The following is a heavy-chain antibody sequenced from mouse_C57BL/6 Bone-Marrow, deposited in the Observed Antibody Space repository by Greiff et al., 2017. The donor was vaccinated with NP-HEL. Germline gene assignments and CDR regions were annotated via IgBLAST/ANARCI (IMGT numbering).Heavy chain of an antibody. Sequence: QVQLQQSGPELARPWASVKLSCQAFYTFSRRVHFAIRDTNYWMQWVKQRPGQGLEWIGAIFPGIGDTSFNQKFKGKATLTADKSSSTAYMQRSSLASEDSAVYDCASSYDYDSHWYFDVWGTGSTVTVSS. CDR1: YTFSRRVH. CDR3: SEDSAVYDCASSYDYDSHWYFDV. D-gene: IGHD2-4*01. J-gene: IGHJ1*03. CDR2: GQGLEWIG. V-gene: IGHV1-87*01.